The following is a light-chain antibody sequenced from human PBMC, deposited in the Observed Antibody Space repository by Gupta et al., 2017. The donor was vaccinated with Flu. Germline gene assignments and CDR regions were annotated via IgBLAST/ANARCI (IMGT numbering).Light chain of an antibody. Sequence: QAVLTQPSSLSASPGASASPTCTLRSGISVTTYRIYWYQQKPGSPPHYLLNYNSDSANQRGSGVTSRLAGYKDASDNEGILLISGLQSEYEADDYYMIWHNRAYGLGTGNKVTVL. CDR2: YNSDSAN. J-gene: IGLJ1*01. V-gene: IGLV5-45*02. CDR3: MIWHNRAYG. CDR1: SGISVTTYR.